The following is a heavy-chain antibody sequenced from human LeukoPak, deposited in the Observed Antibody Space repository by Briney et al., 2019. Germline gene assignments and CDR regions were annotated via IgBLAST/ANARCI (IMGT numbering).Heavy chain of an antibody. Sequence: GGSLRLSCAASGFTFSDYGMSWVRQAPGKGLEWVSAVSGSGAYTYYADSVKGRFTISRDNSKNTLYLQMNNLRAGDTAVYYCATTKVTTGPWGQGTLVTVSS. CDR2: VSGSGAYT. D-gene: IGHD4-17*01. CDR3: ATTKVTTGP. J-gene: IGHJ5*02. V-gene: IGHV3-23*01. CDR1: GFTFSDYG.